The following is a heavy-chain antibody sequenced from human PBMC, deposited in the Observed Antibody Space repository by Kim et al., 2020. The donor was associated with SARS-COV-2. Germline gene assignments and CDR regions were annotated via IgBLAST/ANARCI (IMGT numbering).Heavy chain of an antibody. Sequence: GGSLRLSCAASGFTFSSYEMNWVRQAPGKGLEWVSYISSSGSTIYYADSVKGRFTISRDNAKNSLYLQMNSLRAEDTAVYYCARDRVWDCSSTSCYGEDFDYWGQRTLVTVSS. CDR2: ISSSGSTI. J-gene: IGHJ4*02. CDR3: ARDRVWDCSSTSCYGEDFDY. CDR1: GFTFSSYE. D-gene: IGHD2-2*01. V-gene: IGHV3-48*03.